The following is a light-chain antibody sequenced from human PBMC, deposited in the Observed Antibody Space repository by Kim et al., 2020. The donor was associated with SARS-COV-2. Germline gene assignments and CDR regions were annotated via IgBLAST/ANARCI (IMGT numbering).Light chain of an antibody. CDR1: QDTHNY. CDR2: DVS. J-gene: IGKJ4*01. Sequence: DIQMTQSPSSLSASLGDRVTITCQASQDTHNYLNWYQQKPGEAPKLLIYDVSRLHTGVPSRFSGGGSDTYFTLTISSLQPEDIATYYCQQYDSLPLTFGGGTKV. V-gene: IGKV1-33*01. CDR3: QQYDSLPLT.